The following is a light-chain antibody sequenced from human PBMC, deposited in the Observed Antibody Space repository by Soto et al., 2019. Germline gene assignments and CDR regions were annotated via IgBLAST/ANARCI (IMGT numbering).Light chain of an antibody. V-gene: IGKV3-20*01. CDR3: QEYNDWPLT. J-gene: IGKJ4*01. Sequence: EIVLTQSPGTLSLSPGERATLSCRASQSISSLYLAWYQQKPGQAPRLLIYGASTRAAGIPDRFSGSGSGTDFTLTISSLQSEDFAVYYCQEYNDWPLTFGGGTKVEIK. CDR2: GAS. CDR1: QSISSLY.